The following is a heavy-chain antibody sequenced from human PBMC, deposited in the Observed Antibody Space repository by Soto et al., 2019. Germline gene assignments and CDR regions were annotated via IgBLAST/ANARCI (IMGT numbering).Heavy chain of an antibody. D-gene: IGHD2-15*01. Sequence: SETLSLTCAVYGGSLSGSYWSWIRQPPGTGLEWIGEIHHSGSTYYNPSLKSRVTLSVATSKNQFSLKLNSVTAADTAVYYCASPGYCSDGTCYPDYWGQGTLVTVSS. J-gene: IGHJ4*02. CDR3: ASPGYCSDGTCYPDY. V-gene: IGHV4-34*01. CDR2: IHHSGST. CDR1: GGSLSGSY.